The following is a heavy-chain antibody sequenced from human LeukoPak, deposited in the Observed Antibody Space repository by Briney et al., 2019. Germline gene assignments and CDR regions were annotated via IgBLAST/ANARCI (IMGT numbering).Heavy chain of an antibody. CDR1: GGSISSYY. CDR3: ARDGKTNWFDP. J-gene: IGHJ5*02. V-gene: IGHV4-4*07. CDR2: IYSSGST. Sequence: SETLSLTCTVSGGSISSYYWSWIRQPAGKGLEWIGRIYSSGSTDYNPSLKSRVTMSVDTSKNKFSLKLSSVTAADTAVYYCARDGKTNWFDPWGQGTLVTVSS.